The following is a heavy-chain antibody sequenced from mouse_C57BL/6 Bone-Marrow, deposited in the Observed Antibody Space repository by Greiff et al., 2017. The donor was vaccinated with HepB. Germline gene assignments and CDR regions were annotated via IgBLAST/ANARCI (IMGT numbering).Heavy chain of an antibody. D-gene: IGHD4-1*02. CDR1: GFTFTDYY. Sequence: EVQVVESGGGLVQPGGSLSLSCAASGFTFTDYYMSWVRQPPGKALEWLGFIRNKANGYTTEYSASVKGRFTISRDNSQSILYLQMNALRAEDSATYDCSRSTGTCYFDYWGQGTTLTVSS. V-gene: IGHV7-3*01. CDR3: SRSTGTCYFDY. J-gene: IGHJ2*01. CDR2: IRNKANGYTT.